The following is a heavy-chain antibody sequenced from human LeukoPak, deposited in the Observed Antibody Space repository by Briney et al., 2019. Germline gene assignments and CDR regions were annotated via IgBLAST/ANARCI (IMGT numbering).Heavy chain of an antibody. CDR3: ARHRGRYYDSGSYYYFDY. J-gene: IGHJ4*02. D-gene: IGHD3-10*01. V-gene: IGHV4-39*02. CDR2: IYYTGST. CDR1: GGSISNSGYY. Sequence: PSETLSLTCTVSGGSISNSGYYWGWIRQPPGKGLEWIGSIYYTGSTFYNPSLKSRVTTSVDTSKNHFSLNLSSVTAADTAVYYCARHRGRYYDSGSYYYFDYWGQGTLVAVSS.